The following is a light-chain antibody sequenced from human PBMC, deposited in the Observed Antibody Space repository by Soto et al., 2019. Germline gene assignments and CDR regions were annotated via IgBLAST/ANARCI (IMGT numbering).Light chain of an antibody. V-gene: IGLV1-40*01. CDR2: GIS. CDR1: SSNIGNNA. J-gene: IGLJ1*01. CDR3: QSFDSGLSGYV. Sequence: QSVLTQPPSVSEAPRQRVTISCSGSSSNIGNNAVNWYQQLPGKAPKLLISGISDRPSGVPDRFSGSKSGTSASLAITGLQAEDETDYYCQSFDSGLSGYVFGTGTKLTVL.